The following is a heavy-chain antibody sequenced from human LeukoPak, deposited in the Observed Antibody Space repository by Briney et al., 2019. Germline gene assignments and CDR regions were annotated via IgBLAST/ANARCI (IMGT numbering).Heavy chain of an antibody. CDR1: GYSFPNYW. V-gene: IGHV5-51*01. Sequence: GESLKISCKGSGYSFPNYWIGWVRQMPGKGLEWMAIISPDNSDTRYSPSFQGQVTISADKSISTAYLQWSSLKASDTAMYFCAREEQTGSSWFAYWGQGTLVTVSS. D-gene: IGHD6-13*01. CDR2: ISPDNSDT. J-gene: IGHJ4*02. CDR3: AREEQTGSSWFAY.